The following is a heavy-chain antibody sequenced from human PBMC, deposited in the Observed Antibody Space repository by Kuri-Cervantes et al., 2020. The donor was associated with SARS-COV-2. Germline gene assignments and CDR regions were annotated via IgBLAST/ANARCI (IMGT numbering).Heavy chain of an antibody. D-gene: IGHD2-2*01. CDR1: GGSISGGDYY. CDR3: ARGWGGYCSSTSCYYYYYGMDV. V-gene: IGHV4-30-4*01. J-gene: IGHJ6*02. Sequence: SETLSLTCTVSGGSISGGDYYWSWIRQPPGKGLEWIGYIYYSGSTNYNPSLKSRVPISVDTSKNQFSLKLSPVTATDTAVFYCARGWGGYCSSTSCYYYYYGMDVWGQGTTVTVSS. CDR2: IYYSGST.